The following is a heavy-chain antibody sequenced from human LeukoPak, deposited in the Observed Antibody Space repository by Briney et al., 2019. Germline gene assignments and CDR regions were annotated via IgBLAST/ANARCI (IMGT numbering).Heavy chain of an antibody. Sequence: GGSLRLSCAASGFTFSTYAMHWVRQAPGKGLEWVGVISYDGSEKYYADSVRGRFTISRDNSKNTLYLQMNSLRAEDTAVYYCARVRPYYDILTGYLRAPDYYYYGMDVWGQGTTVTVSS. CDR3: ARVRPYYDILTGYLRAPDYYYYGMDV. CDR2: ISYDGSEK. CDR1: GFTFSTYA. D-gene: IGHD3-9*01. J-gene: IGHJ6*02. V-gene: IGHV3-30*04.